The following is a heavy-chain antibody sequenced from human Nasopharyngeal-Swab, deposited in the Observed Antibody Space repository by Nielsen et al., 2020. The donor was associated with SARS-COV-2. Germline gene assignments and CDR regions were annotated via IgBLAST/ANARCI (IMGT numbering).Heavy chain of an antibody. CDR1: GFTFSSYE. V-gene: IGHV3-48*03. D-gene: IGHD3-22*01. J-gene: IGHJ4*02. CDR3: ARDCGSEPGYDYDSSETYYFDY. Sequence: GESLKISCAASGFTFSSYEMNWVRQAPGKGLEWVSSISSSGSTIYYADSVKGRFTISRDNAKNSLYLQMNSLRAEDTAVYYCARDCGSEPGYDYDSSETYYFDYWGQGTLVTVSS. CDR2: ISSSGSTI.